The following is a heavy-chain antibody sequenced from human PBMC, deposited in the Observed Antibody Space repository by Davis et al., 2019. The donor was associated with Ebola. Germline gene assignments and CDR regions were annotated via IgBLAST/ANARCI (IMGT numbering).Heavy chain of an antibody. CDR2: MDPKSGNT. CDR3: ARGCSSDRCFMGAFDL. CDR1: GYTFSRYD. Sequence: ASVKVSCKASGYTFSRYDINWVRQATGQGLEWMGWMDPKSGNTGYVQKFQDRVTITRDTSISTVYMELSSLRSEDTAVYYCARGCSSDRCFMGAFDLWGQGTMVTVSS. J-gene: IGHJ3*01. V-gene: IGHV1-8*03. D-gene: IGHD6-19*01.